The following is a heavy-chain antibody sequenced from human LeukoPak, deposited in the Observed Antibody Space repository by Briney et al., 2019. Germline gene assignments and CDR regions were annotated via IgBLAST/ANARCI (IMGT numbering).Heavy chain of an antibody. CDR2: INPNSGGT. Sequence: GASVKVSXKAAGYTFTGYYMFWARQAPGQGLEWMRRINPNSGGTNYAQKFQGRVTMTRDTSISTAYMELSRLRSDDTAVYYCARGYCSGGSCYSVENWFDPWGQGTLVTVSS. D-gene: IGHD2-15*01. CDR3: ARGYCSGGSCYSVENWFDP. V-gene: IGHV1-2*06. CDR1: GYTFTGYY. J-gene: IGHJ5*02.